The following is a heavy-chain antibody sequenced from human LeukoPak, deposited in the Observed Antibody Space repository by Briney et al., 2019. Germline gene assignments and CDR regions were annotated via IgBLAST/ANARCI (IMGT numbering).Heavy chain of an antibody. D-gene: IGHD2-15*01. Sequence: GGSLRLSCTASGFTFGDYAMSWVRQAPGKGLEWVGLIRSKTYGGTTEYAASVKGRFTISRDDSKSIAYLQMNSLKTEDTAVYYCTGDSYWSAFDIWGQGTMVTVSS. CDR2: IRSKTYGGTT. V-gene: IGHV3-49*04. CDR1: GFTFGDYA. CDR3: TGDSYWSAFDI. J-gene: IGHJ3*02.